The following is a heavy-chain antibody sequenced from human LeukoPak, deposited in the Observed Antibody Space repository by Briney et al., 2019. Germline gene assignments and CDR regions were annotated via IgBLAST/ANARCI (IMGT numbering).Heavy chain of an antibody. CDR3: ARLGDSINWLIFDF. D-gene: IGHD6-13*01. J-gene: IGHJ4*02. Sequence: PAETLSLTCTVSGGFISNYHWRWIRQSRGKGLVWIGYIYYSGSTNYNPSLKSRVTISIDTSKNQFSLKLSSVTAADTAVYYCARLGDSINWLIFDFWGQGTLVTVSS. CDR1: GGFISNYH. V-gene: IGHV4-59*01. CDR2: IYYSGST.